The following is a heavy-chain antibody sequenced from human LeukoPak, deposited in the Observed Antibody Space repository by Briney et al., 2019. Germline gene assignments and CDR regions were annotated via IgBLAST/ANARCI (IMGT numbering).Heavy chain of an antibody. D-gene: IGHD2-15*01. CDR2: INSDGTST. Sequence: PGGSLRLPCAASGFTFSSYWMHWVRQAPGKGLVWVSRINSDGTSTSYADSVKGRFAISRDNAKNTLYLQMNSLRAEDTAVYYCARNSGDFDYWGQGTLVTVSS. J-gene: IGHJ4*02. CDR3: ARNSGDFDY. CDR1: GFTFSSYW. V-gene: IGHV3-74*01.